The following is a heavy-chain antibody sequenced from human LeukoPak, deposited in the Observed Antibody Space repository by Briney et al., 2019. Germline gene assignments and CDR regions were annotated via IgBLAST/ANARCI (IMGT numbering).Heavy chain of an antibody. Sequence: PVGSLRLSCAASEFTFSSYEMNWVRQAPGKGLEWVSYISSSGSTIYYADSVKGRFTISRDNAKNSLYLQMNSLRSEDTAVYYCARVWFLVLGATGAFYIWGQGTMVTVSS. J-gene: IGHJ3*02. CDR3: ARVWFLVLGATGAFYI. CDR1: EFTFSSYE. D-gene: IGHD3-9*01. V-gene: IGHV3-48*03. CDR2: ISSSGSTI.